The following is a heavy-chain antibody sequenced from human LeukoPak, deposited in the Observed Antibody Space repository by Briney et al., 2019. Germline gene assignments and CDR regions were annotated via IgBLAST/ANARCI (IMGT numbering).Heavy chain of an antibody. J-gene: IGHJ2*01. CDR1: GGSISSGSYY. Sequence: SETLSLTCTVSGGSISSGSYYWGWLRQPGGKGLEWIGRIYTSGSTNYNPSLKSRVTISVDTSKNQFSLKLSSVTAADTAVYYCAAGSYGYWFFDLWGRGTLVTVSS. V-gene: IGHV4-61*02. CDR3: AAGSYGYWFFDL. D-gene: IGHD1-26*01. CDR2: IYTSGST.